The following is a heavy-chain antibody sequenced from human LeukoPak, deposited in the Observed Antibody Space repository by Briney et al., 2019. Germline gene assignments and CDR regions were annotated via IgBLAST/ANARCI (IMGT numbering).Heavy chain of an antibody. CDR3: TTDMDR. CDR2: IKSKSDGETI. CDR1: GFIFSNAW. J-gene: IGHJ4*02. Sequence: GGSLRLSCKASGFIFSNAWMSWVRQAPGKGLEWVARIKSKSDGETIDYAAPVQGRFSISRDDSKNTLYLQMNSLKTEDTAVYYCTTDMDRWGQGTLITVSS. V-gene: IGHV3-15*01. D-gene: IGHD3-10*01.